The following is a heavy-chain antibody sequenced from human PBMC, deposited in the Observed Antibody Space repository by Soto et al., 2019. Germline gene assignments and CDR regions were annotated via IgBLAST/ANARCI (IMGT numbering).Heavy chain of an antibody. Sequence: QVQLVESGGGVVQPGRSLRLSCAASGFTFSSYGMHWVRQAPGKGLEWVAVISYDGSNKYYADSVKGRFTISRDNSKNTLYLQMNSLRAEDTAVYYCAKDLATIFGVERDWYFDLWGRGTLVTVSS. D-gene: IGHD3-3*01. J-gene: IGHJ2*01. CDR2: ISYDGSNK. CDR3: AKDLATIFGVERDWYFDL. CDR1: GFTFSSYG. V-gene: IGHV3-30*18.